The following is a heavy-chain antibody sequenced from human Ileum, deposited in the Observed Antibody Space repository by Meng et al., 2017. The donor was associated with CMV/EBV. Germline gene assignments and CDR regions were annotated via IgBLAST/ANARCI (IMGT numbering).Heavy chain of an antibody. Sequence: GSLRLSCSVAGDSVTTRGNFWSWVRQSPEMGLEWIGYISYSATTQYNPSFESRVSISLDTSNTQFSLKLTSVTVADTAVYFCARGYSSLDYWGQGTLVTVSS. CDR3: ARGYSSLDY. V-gene: IGHV4-61*08. D-gene: IGHD5-18*01. CDR1: GDSVTTRGNF. J-gene: IGHJ4*02. CDR2: ISYSATT.